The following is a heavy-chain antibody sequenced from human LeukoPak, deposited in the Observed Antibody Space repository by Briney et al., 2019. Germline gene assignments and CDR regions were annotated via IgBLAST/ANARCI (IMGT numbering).Heavy chain of an antibody. J-gene: IGHJ4*02. Sequence: PGGSLRLSCAASGFTFSDYYMSWIRQAPGKGLEGVSYISSSSSYTNYADSVKGRFTISRDNAKNSLYLQMNSLRAEDTAVYYCARGTVTYDYWGQGTLVTVSS. CDR3: ARGTVTYDY. D-gene: IGHD4-17*01. CDR1: GFTFSDYY. V-gene: IGHV3-11*05. CDR2: ISSSSSYT.